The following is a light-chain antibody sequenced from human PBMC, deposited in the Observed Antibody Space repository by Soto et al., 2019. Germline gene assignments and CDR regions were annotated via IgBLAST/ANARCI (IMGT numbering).Light chain of an antibody. CDR2: DTS. Sequence: EIVMTQSPATLSVSPGERATLSCRASQSVSSDLVWYQQKAGQAPRLLIYDTSTRATGIPARLSGSGSGTEFTLTISSLQSEDSAVYHCQQYNKWPLTFGGGTKVEIK. J-gene: IGKJ4*01. V-gene: IGKV3-15*01. CDR3: QQYNKWPLT. CDR1: QSVSSD.